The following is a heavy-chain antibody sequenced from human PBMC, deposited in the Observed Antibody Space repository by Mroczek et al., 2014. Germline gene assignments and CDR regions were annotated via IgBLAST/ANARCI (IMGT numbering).Heavy chain of an antibody. CDR2: ISYDGSNK. CDR1: GFTFSSYG. Sequence: QVQLVESGGGVVQPGRSLRLSCAASGFTFSSYGMHWVRQAPGKGLEWVAVISYDGSNKYYADSVKGRFTISRDNSKNTLYLQMNSLRAEDTAVYYCAKDLGDYDPYYYYGMDVWGQGTTVTVSS. V-gene: IGHV3-30*18. D-gene: IGHD4-17*01. CDR3: AKDLGDYDPYYYYGMDV. J-gene: IGHJ6*02.